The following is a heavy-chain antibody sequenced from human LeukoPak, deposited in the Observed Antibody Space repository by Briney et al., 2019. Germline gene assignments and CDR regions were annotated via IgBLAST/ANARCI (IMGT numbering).Heavy chain of an antibody. Sequence: GGSLRLSCAASGFTFDDYGMSWVRQAPGKGLEWVSGINWNGGSTGYADSVKGRFTISRDNAKNSLYLQMNSLRAEDTAVYYCAREGSIAAPGYYYYYMDVWGKGTTVTISS. CDR2: INWNGGST. CDR1: GFTFDDYG. V-gene: IGHV3-20*04. CDR3: AREGSIAAPGYYYYYMDV. D-gene: IGHD6-13*01. J-gene: IGHJ6*03.